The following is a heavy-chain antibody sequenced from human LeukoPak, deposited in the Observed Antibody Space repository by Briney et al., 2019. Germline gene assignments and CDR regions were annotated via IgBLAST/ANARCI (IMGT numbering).Heavy chain of an antibody. D-gene: IGHD3-10*01. CDR1: GFTFDDYA. CDR3: AKEWRGAYDY. CDR2: ISWNSGSI. Sequence: GGSLRLSCAASGFTFDDYAMHWVRQAPGKGLEWVSGISWNSGSIGYADSVKGRFTISRDNAKNSLYLQMNSLRAEDTALYYCAKEWRGAYDYWGQGTLVTVSS. V-gene: IGHV3-9*01. J-gene: IGHJ4*02.